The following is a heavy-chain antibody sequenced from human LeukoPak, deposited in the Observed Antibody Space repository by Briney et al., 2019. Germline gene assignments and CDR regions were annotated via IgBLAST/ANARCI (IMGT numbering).Heavy chain of an antibody. CDR2: VNPSGGAT. Sequence: GAPVKVSCKASGYTFTSYYIHRVRQAPGQGIEWMGIVNPSGGATSYAQEFQGRVTMTRDTSTATVYMELSSLRSEDTAVYYCARDVGATYHFDYWGQGTVVTVSS. D-gene: IGHD1-26*01. J-gene: IGHJ4*02. CDR1: GYTFTSYY. CDR3: ARDVGATYHFDY. V-gene: IGHV1-46*01.